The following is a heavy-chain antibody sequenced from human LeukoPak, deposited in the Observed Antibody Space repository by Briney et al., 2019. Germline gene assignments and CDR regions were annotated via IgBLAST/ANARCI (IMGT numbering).Heavy chain of an antibody. CDR3: AGLYTSGSYYGY. D-gene: IGHD3-10*01. V-gene: IGHV4-39*01. J-gene: IGHJ4*02. Sequence: PSETLSLTCTVSGGSISSSSYYWGWIRQPPGKGLEWIGSIYYSGSTYYNPSLKSRVTISGDTSKNQFSLKLTSVTAADTAVYYCAGLYTSGSYYGYWGQGTLVTVSS. CDR1: GGSISSSSYY. CDR2: IYYSGST.